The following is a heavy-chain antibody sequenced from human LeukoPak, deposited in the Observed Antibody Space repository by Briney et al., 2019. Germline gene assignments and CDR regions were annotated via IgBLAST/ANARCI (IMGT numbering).Heavy chain of an antibody. V-gene: IGHV3-23*01. CDR1: GFTFSSYA. Sequence: PGGSLRLSCAASGFTFSSYAMSWVRQAPGKGLEWVSAISGSGGSTYYADSVKGRFTISRDNSKNTLYLQMNSLRAEDTAVYYCAKAEGIVTTFYYYYYGMDVWGQGTTVTVSS. J-gene: IGHJ6*02. CDR2: ISGSGGST. CDR3: AKAEGIVTTFYYYYYGMDV. D-gene: IGHD3-16*01.